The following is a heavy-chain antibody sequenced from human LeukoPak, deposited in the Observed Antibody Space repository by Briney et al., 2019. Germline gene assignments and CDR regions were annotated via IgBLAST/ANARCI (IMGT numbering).Heavy chain of an antibody. V-gene: IGHV3-20*04. D-gene: IGHD6-13*01. J-gene: IGHJ4*02. CDR3: ARVAEAAAFDY. CDR2: INWNGGST. Sequence: GGSLRLSCAASGFTFDDYGMSWVRQAPGKGLEWVSGINWNGGSTGYADSVKGRFTISRDNAKNSLYLQMNSLRADDTAVYYCARVAEAAAFDYWGQGTLVTVSS. CDR1: GFTFDDYG.